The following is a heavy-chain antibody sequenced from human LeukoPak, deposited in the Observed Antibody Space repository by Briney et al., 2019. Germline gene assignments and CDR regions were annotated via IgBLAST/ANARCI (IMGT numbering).Heavy chain of an antibody. D-gene: IGHD2-2*01. CDR3: ARVEDCSSTSCYRFDY. Sequence: SETLSLTCSVSGGSMSTYYWSWIRQPPGKGLEWIGYIYHGGSTYYNPSLKSRVTISVDRSKNQFSLKLSSVTAADTAVYYCARVEDCSSTSCYRFDYWGQGTLVTVSS. V-gene: IGHV4-59*12. J-gene: IGHJ4*02. CDR2: IYHGGST. CDR1: GGSMSTYY.